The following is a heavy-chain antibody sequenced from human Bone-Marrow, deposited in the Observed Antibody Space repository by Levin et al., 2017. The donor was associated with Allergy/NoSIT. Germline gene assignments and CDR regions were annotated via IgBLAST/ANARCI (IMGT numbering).Heavy chain of an antibody. V-gene: IGHV4-59*01. CDR1: GGSISSYY. D-gene: IGHD3-10*01. J-gene: IGHJ3*02. CDR3: ASHASQRGPWAEAFDI. CDR2: IDYSGST. Sequence: TTSETLSLTCTVSGGSISSYYWSWIRQPPGRGLEWIGYIDYSGSTSYNPSLKSRVAISVDTSKNQFSLKLSSVTAADTAVYYCASHASQRGPWAEAFDIWGQGTMVTVSS.